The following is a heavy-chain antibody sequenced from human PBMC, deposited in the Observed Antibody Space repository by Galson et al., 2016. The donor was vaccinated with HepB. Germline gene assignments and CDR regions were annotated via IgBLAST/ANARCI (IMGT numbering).Heavy chain of an antibody. D-gene: IGHD6-13*01. J-gene: IGHJ4*02. Sequence: SLRLSCAASGFSFGDYWMTWVRQAPGKGLEWVANIKKDGSEKYYVDSVKGRFSISRDNDKKSLFLQMNDLKTEDTALYHCTVSPAPGVDYWGQGTLVTVSS. CDR2: IKKDGSEK. V-gene: IGHV3-7*03. CDR1: GFSFGDYW. CDR3: TVSPAPGVDY.